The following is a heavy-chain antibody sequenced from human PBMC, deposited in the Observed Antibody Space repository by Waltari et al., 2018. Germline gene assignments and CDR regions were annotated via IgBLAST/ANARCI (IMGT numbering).Heavy chain of an antibody. V-gene: IGHV4-39*07. Sequence: QLQLQESGPGLVKPSETLSLTVPVSGGPISSSSSHWGWIRQPPGKGLEWIGSIYYSGSTYYNPSLKSRVTISVDTSKNQFSLKLSSVTAADPAVYYCARAIVVVPARWFDPWGQGTLVTVSS. CDR2: IYYSGST. J-gene: IGHJ5*02. CDR3: ARAIVVVPARWFDP. CDR1: GGPISSSSSH. D-gene: IGHD2-2*01.